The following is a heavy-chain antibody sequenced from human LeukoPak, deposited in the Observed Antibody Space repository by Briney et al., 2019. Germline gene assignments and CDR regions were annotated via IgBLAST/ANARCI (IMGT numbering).Heavy chain of an antibody. CDR2: IYSSGST. Sequence: SETLSLTCTVSGGSFSSYFWSWIRQPPGKGLEWIGYIYSSGSTNYNPSLTSRVSISADTSKNEFSLKLRSVTAADTAVYFCARVDTSLVSDAFDIWGQGSMVTVSS. CDR3: ARVDTSLVSDAFDI. V-gene: IGHV4-59*01. J-gene: IGHJ3*02. CDR1: GGSFSSYF. D-gene: IGHD5-18*01.